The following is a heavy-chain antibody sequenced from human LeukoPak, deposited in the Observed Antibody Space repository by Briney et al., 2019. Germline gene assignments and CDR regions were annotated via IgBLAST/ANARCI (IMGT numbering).Heavy chain of an antibody. Sequence: PGGSLRLSCAASGFTFSSYWMHWVRQAPGKALVWVSRINSDGSSTSYADSVKGRFTIFRDNAKNTLYPQMNSLRAEDTAVYYCARDEWLRFSHYGTDVWGQGPRSPSP. CDR1: GFTFSSYW. D-gene: IGHD5-12*01. CDR3: ARDEWLRFSHYGTDV. CDR2: INSDGSST. J-gene: IGHJ6*02. V-gene: IGHV3-74*01.